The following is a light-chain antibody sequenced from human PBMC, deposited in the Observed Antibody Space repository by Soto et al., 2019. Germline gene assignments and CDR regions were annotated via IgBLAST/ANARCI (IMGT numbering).Light chain of an antibody. CDR1: QSVSSD. Sequence: ETVMTQSPATLSVSPGERATLSCWASQSVSSDLAWYQQKPGQAPRLLIYDTSTRATGIPARFSGSGSGTEFTLTISSLQSEDFAVYYCQQYDNWPPITFGQGTRLEIK. V-gene: IGKV3D-15*01. J-gene: IGKJ5*01. CDR2: DTS. CDR3: QQYDNWPPIT.